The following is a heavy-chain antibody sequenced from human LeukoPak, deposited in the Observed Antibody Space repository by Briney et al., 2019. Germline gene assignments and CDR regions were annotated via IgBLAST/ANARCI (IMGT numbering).Heavy chain of an antibody. CDR1: GFTFSSYS. D-gene: IGHD6-19*01. V-gene: IGHV3-21*04. J-gene: IGHJ4*02. CDR2: ISSSSSYI. Sequence: GGSLRLSCAASGFTFSSYSMNWVRQAPGKGLEWVSSISSSSSYIYYADSVKGRFTISRDNAKNSLYLQMNSLRVEDTAFYYCAKDNRRHYTSGPNPDSLHWGQGALVTVSS. CDR3: AKDNRRHYTSGPNPDSLH.